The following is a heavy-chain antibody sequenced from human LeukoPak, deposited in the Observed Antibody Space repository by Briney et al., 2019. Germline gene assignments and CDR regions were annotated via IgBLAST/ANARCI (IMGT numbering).Heavy chain of an antibody. CDR3: ARNFYETTGFYYDAFDI. CDR2: IRSSGSLI. V-gene: IGHV3-11*04. J-gene: IGHJ3*02. D-gene: IGHD3-22*01. CDR1: GFTVSSNY. Sequence: PGGSLSLSCAASGFTVSSNYMSWVRQAPGKGLEWVAFIRSSGSLIYYAESVKGRFTISRDNSRNSLYLQMNSLRVEDTAVYYCARNFYETTGFYYDAFDIWGQGTAVTVSS.